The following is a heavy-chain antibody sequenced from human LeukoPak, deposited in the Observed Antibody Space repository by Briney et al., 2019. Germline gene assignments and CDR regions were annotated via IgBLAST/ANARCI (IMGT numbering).Heavy chain of an antibody. D-gene: IGHD2-2*01. CDR3: ARHGEYCSSTSRYEGFDY. J-gene: IGHJ4*02. CDR1: GYSFTSYW. Sequence: GESLKISCKGSGYSFTSYWIGWVRQMPGKGLEWMGIIYPGDSDTRYSPSFQGQVTISADKSISTAYLQWSSLKASDTAMYYCARHGEYCSSTSRYEGFDYWGQGTLVTVSS. V-gene: IGHV5-51*01. CDR2: IYPGDSDT.